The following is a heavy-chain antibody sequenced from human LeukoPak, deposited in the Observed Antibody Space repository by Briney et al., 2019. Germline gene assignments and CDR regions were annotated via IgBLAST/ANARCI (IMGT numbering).Heavy chain of an antibody. J-gene: IGHJ4*02. V-gene: IGHV1-18*04. CDR3: ARDLWFGTSETPTYFDY. CDR1: GYTFTSYG. CDR2: ISAYNGNT. D-gene: IGHD3-10*01. Sequence: ASVKVSCKASGYTFTSYGISWVRQAPGQGLEWMGWISAYNGNTNYAQKLQGRVTMTTDTSTSTAYMELRSLRSDDTAVYYCARDLWFGTSETPTYFDYWGQGTLVTVSS.